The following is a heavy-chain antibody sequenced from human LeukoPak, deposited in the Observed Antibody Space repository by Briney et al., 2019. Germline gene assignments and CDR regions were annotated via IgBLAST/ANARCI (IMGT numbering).Heavy chain of an antibody. Sequence: SETLSLTCTVSGGPISSYYWSWIRQPPGKGLEYIGYIFYTGSTNYNPSLKSRVTISVDTSKNQFSLKLTSVTAADTAVYYCASTPRGSYYYFDYWGRGTLVTVSS. J-gene: IGHJ4*02. V-gene: IGHV4-59*01. CDR1: GGPISSYY. CDR2: IFYTGST. D-gene: IGHD1-26*01. CDR3: ASTPRGSYYYFDY.